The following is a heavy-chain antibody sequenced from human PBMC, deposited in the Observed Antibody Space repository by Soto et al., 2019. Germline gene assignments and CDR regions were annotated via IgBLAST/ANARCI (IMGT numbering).Heavy chain of an antibody. D-gene: IGHD6-6*01. V-gene: IGHV4-31*03. CDR2: IYYSGST. CDR1: GGPTTSGGYY. CDR3: ARAPLDSSSSWSGWFDP. J-gene: IGHJ5*02. Sequence: QVQLQESGPGLVKPSQTLSLTCTVSGGPTTSGGYYWSGFRRPPGKALEWMGYIYYSGSTYYNPSLKSRVTISVDTSKNQFSLKLSSVTAADTAVYYCARAPLDSSSSWSGWFDPWGQGTLVTVSS.